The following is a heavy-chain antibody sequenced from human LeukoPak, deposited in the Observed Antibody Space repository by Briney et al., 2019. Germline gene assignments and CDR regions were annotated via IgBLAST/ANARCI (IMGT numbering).Heavy chain of an antibody. CDR3: ARYVPVRTGTTRASFDY. CDR1: GGSFSDYD. J-gene: IGHJ4*02. Sequence: SETLSLTCAVYGGSFSDYDWSWIRQPPGKGLEWIGEISHSGTTNCDPSLKSRISMSIDTSRSQFSLNLRSVTAADTAVYYCARYVPVRTGTTRASFDYWGRGTLVTVSS. D-gene: IGHD1-1*01. V-gene: IGHV4-34*10. CDR2: ISHSGTT.